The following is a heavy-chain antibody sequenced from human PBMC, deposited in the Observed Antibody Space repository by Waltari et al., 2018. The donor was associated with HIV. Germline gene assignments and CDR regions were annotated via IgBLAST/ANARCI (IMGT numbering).Heavy chain of an antibody. Sequence: QVQLVQSGAEVKKPGASVKVSCKAPGYTFTGSYMHWLRPAPGQGLEWMGWINPNSGGTNYAQKFQGRVTMTRDTSISTAYMELSRLRSDDTAVYYCARDIRLSGGGGSCGDWGQGTLVTVSS. J-gene: IGHJ4*02. D-gene: IGHD2-15*01. CDR2: INPNSGGT. CDR3: ARDIRLSGGGGSCGD. CDR1: GYTFTGSY. V-gene: IGHV1-2*02.